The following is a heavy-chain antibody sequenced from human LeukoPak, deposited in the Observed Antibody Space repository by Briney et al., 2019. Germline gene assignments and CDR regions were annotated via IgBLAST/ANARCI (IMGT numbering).Heavy chain of an antibody. Sequence: SETLSLTCTVSGGSISSHYWSWIRQPPGKGLEWIGYIYYSGSTNYNPSLKSRVTISVDTSKNQFSLKLSSVTAADTAVYYCARSSAAGEGYYYYYMDVWGKGTTVTVSS. V-gene: IGHV4-59*11. CDR3: ARSSAAGEGYYYYYMDV. J-gene: IGHJ6*03. CDR2: IYYSGST. D-gene: IGHD6-13*01. CDR1: GGSISSHY.